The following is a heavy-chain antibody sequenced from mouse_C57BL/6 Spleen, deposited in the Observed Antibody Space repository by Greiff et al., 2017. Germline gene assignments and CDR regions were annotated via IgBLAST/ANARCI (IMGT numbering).Heavy chain of an antibody. Sequence: VKLVESGAELVKPGASVKISCKASGYAFSSYWMNWVKQRPGKGLEWIGQIYPGDGDTNYNGKFKGKATLTADKSSSTAYMQLSSLTSEDTAVYFCARKKETEFAYWGQGTLVTVSA. CDR3: ARKKETEFAY. D-gene: IGHD4-1*01. CDR1: GYAFSSYW. CDR2: IYPGDGDT. V-gene: IGHV1-80*01. J-gene: IGHJ3*01.